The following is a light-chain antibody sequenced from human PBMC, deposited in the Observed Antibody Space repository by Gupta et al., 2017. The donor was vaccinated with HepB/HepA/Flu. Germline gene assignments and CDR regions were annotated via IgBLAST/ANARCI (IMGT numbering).Light chain of an antibody. Sequence: ETILTQSPDTLSLSPGERAALSCRASQTVIGNYLAWYQQRPGQSPRLVIYGASRRPTDIPDRFSGNGSQTDFTLTISRLEPEDFALYYCQQYGDSPVTFGQGTRLDIK. V-gene: IGKV3-20*01. CDR3: QQYGDSPVT. J-gene: IGKJ5*01. CDR2: GAS. CDR1: QTVIGNY.